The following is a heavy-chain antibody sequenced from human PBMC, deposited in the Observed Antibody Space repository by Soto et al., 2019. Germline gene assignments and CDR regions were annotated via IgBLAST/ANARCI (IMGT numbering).Heavy chain of an antibody. CDR2: ISSSSSYT. CDR3: ARDVVVPAAMTSFPLY. D-gene: IGHD2-2*01. CDR1: GFTFSDYY. J-gene: IGHJ4*02. V-gene: IGHV3-11*06. Sequence: SGGSLRLSCAASGFTFSDYYMSWIRQAPGKGLEWVSYISSSSSYTNYADSVKGRFTISRDNAKNSLYLQMNSLRAEDTAVYYCARDVVVPAAMTSFPLYWGQGTLVTVSS.